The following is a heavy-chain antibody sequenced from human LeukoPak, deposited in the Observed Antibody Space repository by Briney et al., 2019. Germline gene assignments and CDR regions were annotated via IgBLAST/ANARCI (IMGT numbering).Heavy chain of an antibody. V-gene: IGHV4-61*02. Sequence: SGPTLVNPSQTLSLTCSVSGGSISSGSYYWSWIRQPAGKGLEWIGHIYTSGSTKYNPSLKSRVTISVDTSKNQFSLKLSSVTAADTAVYYCARDTIMGFTIFGVEKQTNDAFDTWGQGTMVTVSS. J-gene: IGHJ3*02. CDR3: ARDTIMGFTIFGVEKQTNDAFDT. CDR1: GGSISSGSYY. CDR2: IYTSGST. D-gene: IGHD3-3*01.